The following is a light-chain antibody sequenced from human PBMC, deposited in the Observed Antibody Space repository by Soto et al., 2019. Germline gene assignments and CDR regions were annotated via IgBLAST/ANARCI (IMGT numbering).Light chain of an antibody. CDR3: MQSTQLPPT. V-gene: IGKV2D-29*02. J-gene: IGKJ5*01. CDR2: EVS. CDR1: QSLLHITGETF. Sequence: DVVMTQTPLSLSVAPGHPSSISCKSSQSLLHITGETFLFWYLQKTGHSPRLLIYEVSTRVSGVPQRLSGSGSGTDFTIEISPVETDDVGIYYCMQSTQLPPTFGQGTRLEIK.